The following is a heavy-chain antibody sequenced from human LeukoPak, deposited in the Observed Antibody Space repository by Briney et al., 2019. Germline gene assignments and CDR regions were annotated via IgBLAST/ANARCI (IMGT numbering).Heavy chain of an antibody. CDR1: GFTFSSYN. CDR3: AKDRLRLPF. D-gene: IGHD6-25*01. CDR2: IKQGGSEK. J-gene: IGHJ4*02. Sequence: GGSLRLSCAASGFTFSSYNMNWVRQAPGKGLEWVANIKQGGSEKYYVDSVKGRFTISRDDAKNSLYLQMSSLKAEDTAVYYCAKDRLRLPFWGQGTLVIASS. V-gene: IGHV3-7*01.